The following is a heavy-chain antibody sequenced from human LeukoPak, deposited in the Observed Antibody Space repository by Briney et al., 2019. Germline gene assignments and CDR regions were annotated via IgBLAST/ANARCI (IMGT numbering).Heavy chain of an antibody. D-gene: IGHD3-10*01. V-gene: IGHV3-43*02. CDR2: IGGVGGST. CDR3: AKDTEVAGSGSYYNFYYYYGMDV. J-gene: IGHJ6*02. Sequence: PGGSLRLSCAASGFTFDDYAMHWVRQAPGKGREWVSLIGGVGGSTYYADSVKGRFTISRDNSKNSLYLQMNSLRTEDTALYYCAKDTEVAGSGSYYNFYYYYGMDVWGQGTTVTVSS. CDR1: GFTFDDYA.